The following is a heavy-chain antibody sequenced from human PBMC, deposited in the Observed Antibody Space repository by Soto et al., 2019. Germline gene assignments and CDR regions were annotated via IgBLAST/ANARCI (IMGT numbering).Heavy chain of an antibody. D-gene: IGHD3-22*01. CDR2: ISSSSSYI. CDR1: GFTFSIYS. J-gene: IGHJ4*02. Sequence: GGSLRLSCAASGFTFSIYSMNWVRHAPGKGLEWVSSISSSSSYIYYADSVKGRFTISRDNAKNSLYLQMNSLRAEDTAVYYCARDSRDSSGYYLNFDYWGQGTLVTVSS. V-gene: IGHV3-21*01. CDR3: ARDSRDSSGYYLNFDY.